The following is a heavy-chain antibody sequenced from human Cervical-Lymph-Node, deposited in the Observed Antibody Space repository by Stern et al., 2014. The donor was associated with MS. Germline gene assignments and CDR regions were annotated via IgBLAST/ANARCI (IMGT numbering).Heavy chain of an antibody. CDR2: ISSSSSYI. CDR3: ARGQVAVAGLIDY. D-gene: IGHD6-19*01. V-gene: IGHV3-21*01. Sequence: EVQLVESGGGLVKPGGSLRLSWAASGFTFSSYSMNWVRQGPGKGLEWVSSISSSSSYIYYAYSVKGRFTISRDNAKNSLYLQMNSLRAEDTAVYYCARGQVAVAGLIDYWGQGTLVTVSS. J-gene: IGHJ4*02. CDR1: GFTFSSYS.